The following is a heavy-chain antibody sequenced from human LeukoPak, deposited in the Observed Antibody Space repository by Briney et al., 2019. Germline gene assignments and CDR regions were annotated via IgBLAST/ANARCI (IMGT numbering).Heavy chain of an antibody. J-gene: IGHJ4*02. V-gene: IGHV4-31*03. Sequence: PSENLSLTCTVSGGSISSGGYYWSWIRQHPGKGLEWIGYIYYSGSTYYNPSLKSRVTISVDTSENQFSLKLSSVTAADTAVYYCARDPLGLRPDYWGQGTRVTVSS. D-gene: IGHD5-12*01. CDR2: IYYSGST. CDR1: GGSISSGGYY. CDR3: ARDPLGLRPDY.